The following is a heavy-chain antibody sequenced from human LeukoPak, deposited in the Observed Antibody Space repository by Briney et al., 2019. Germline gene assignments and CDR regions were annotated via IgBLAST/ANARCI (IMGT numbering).Heavy chain of an antibody. J-gene: IGHJ4*02. D-gene: IGHD6-19*01. CDR2: TYYRSKWYN. CDR1: GDSVSSKSAA. V-gene: IGHV6-1*01. CDR3: ARGAVAHFDH. Sequence: SQTLSLTCAISGDSVSSKSAAWDWIRQSPSRGLEGLGRTYYRSKWYNDYALSVKSRLIINADTSKNQFSLQVNSVTPEDPAVYYCARGAVAHFDHWGQGTLVTVSS.